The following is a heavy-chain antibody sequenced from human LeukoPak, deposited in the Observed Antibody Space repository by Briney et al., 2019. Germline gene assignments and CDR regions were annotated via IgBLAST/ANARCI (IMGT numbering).Heavy chain of an antibody. CDR3: ARFFARSLVPCSSTSCYYFDY. Sequence: TSETLSLTCAVYGGSFSGYYWSWIRQPPGKGLEWIGEINHSGSTNYNPSLKSRVTISVDTSKNQFSLKLSSVTAADTAVYYCARFFARSLVPCSSTSCYYFDYWGQGTLVTVSS. V-gene: IGHV4-34*01. D-gene: IGHD2-2*01. J-gene: IGHJ4*02. CDR1: GGSFSGYY. CDR2: INHSGST.